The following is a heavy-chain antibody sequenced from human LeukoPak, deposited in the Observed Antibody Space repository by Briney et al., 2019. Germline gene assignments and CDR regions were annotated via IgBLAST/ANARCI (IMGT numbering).Heavy chain of an antibody. CDR3: ARDLGVDTTMIFFDY. D-gene: IGHD5-18*01. Sequence: ASVKVSCKASGYTFTGYYMHWVRQAPGQGLEWMGWINPNSGGINYAQKFQGRVAMTRDTSISTAYMELSRLRSDDTAVYYCARDLGVDTTMIFFDYWGQGTLVTVSS. CDR2: INPNSGGI. J-gene: IGHJ4*02. CDR1: GYTFTGYY. V-gene: IGHV1-2*02.